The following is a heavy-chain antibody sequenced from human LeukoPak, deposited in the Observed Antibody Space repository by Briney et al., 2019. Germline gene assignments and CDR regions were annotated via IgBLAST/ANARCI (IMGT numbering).Heavy chain of an antibody. Sequence: PGGSLRLSCAASGFTFDDYAMHWVRQAPGKGLEWVSGISWNSGSMGYADSVKGRFTISRDNAKNSLYLQMNSLRAEDTALYYCAKDDYWYFDLWGRGTLVTVSS. CDR2: ISWNSGSM. CDR3: AKDDYWYFDL. V-gene: IGHV3-9*01. CDR1: GFTFDDYA. J-gene: IGHJ2*01.